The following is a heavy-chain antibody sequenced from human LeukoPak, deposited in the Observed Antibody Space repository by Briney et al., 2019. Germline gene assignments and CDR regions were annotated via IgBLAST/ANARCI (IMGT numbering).Heavy chain of an antibody. CDR2: INQDGSEK. J-gene: IGHJ4*02. Sequence: GGSLRLSCAASGFTFSTYWMSWVRQAPGKGLEWVANINQDGSEKYYVDSVKGRFTISRDNAKNPLYLQMNSLRAEDTAVYYCARGRSPVVYWGQGTLVTVSS. V-gene: IGHV3-7*01. CDR1: GFTFSTYW. CDR3: ARGRSPVVY. D-gene: IGHD2-15*01.